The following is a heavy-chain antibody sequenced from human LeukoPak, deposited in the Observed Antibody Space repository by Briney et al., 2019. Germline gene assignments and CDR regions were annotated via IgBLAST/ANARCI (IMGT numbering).Heavy chain of an antibody. CDR2: ISWNSGSI. Sequence: PGGSLRLSCAASGFAFDDYAMHWVRQAPGKGLEWVSGISWNSGSIGYADSVKGRFTISRDNAKNSLYLQMNSLRAEDTALYYCAKDTVGGGPFPQFDHWGQGTLVTVSS. CDR1: GFAFDDYA. V-gene: IGHV3-9*01. CDR3: AKDTVGGGPFPQFDH. D-gene: IGHD1-26*01. J-gene: IGHJ4*02.